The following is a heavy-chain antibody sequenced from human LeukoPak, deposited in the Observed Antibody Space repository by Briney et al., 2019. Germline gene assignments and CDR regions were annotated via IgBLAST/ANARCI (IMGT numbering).Heavy chain of an antibody. Sequence: GGSLRLSCAASGFTFSNYWINWVRQAPGKGLEWVANIKQDGSEKSYVDPVKGRFTISRDNTKNSLYLQMNSLRAEDTAVYYCARDLNYGDYLDYWGQGTLVTVSS. J-gene: IGHJ4*02. V-gene: IGHV3-7*01. CDR2: IKQDGSEK. D-gene: IGHD4-17*01. CDR3: ARDLNYGDYLDY. CDR1: GFTFSNYW.